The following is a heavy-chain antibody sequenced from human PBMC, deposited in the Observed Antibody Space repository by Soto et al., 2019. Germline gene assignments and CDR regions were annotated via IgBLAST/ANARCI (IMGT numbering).Heavy chain of an antibody. CDR3: AGLNYYDSSDSPGAFDI. CDR1: GFTFSSYW. CDR2: IKKDGSEK. V-gene: IGHV3-7*01. D-gene: IGHD3-22*01. J-gene: IGHJ3*02. Sequence: GGSLRLSCAASGFTFSSYWMSWVRQAPGKGLEWVANIKKDGSEKYYVDSVKGRFTISRDNAKNSLYLQMNSLRAEDTVVYYCAGLNYYDSSDSPGAFDIWGQGTMVTVSS.